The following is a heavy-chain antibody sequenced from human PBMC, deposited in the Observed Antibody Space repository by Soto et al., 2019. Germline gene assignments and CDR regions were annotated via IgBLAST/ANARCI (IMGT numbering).Heavy chain of an antibody. J-gene: IGHJ6*02. CDR2: IYHSGST. CDR3: ARDRGYCSSTSCYRPGGMDV. V-gene: IGHV4-30-2*01. Sequence: SETLSLTCAVSVGSISSGGYSWSWIRQPPGNGLEWIGYIYHSGSTYYNPSLKSRVTISVDRSKNQFSLKLSSVTAADTAVYYCARDRGYCSSTSCYRPGGMDVWGQGTTVTVSS. CDR1: VGSISSGGYS. D-gene: IGHD2-2*01.